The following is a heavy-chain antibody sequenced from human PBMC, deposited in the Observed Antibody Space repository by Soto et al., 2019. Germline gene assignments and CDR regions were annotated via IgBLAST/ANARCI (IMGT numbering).Heavy chain of an antibody. D-gene: IGHD2-15*01. Sequence: ESLSLTYTVSCGSLDADSSDVTWVRQPPGGGLEYLGYVYYTGVTNYNPSLKSRVTISLDMSKSAFFLTLSYVAPADTATYYCARVLDSCWDFDLWGRGTLVTVSS. CDR2: VYYTGVT. CDR3: ARVLDSCWDFDL. J-gene: IGHJ2*01. CDR1: CGSLDADSSD. V-gene: IGHV4-61*01.